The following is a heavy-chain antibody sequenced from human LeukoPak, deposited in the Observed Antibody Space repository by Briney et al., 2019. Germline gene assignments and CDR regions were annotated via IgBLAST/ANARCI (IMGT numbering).Heavy chain of an antibody. J-gene: IGHJ5*02. CDR3: ARSGSSSSQNWFDP. V-gene: IGHV4-34*01. CDR1: GGSFSGYY. D-gene: IGHD6-6*01. CDR2: INHSGST. Sequence: PSETLSLTCAVYGGSFSGYYWSWLRQPPGKGLEWIGEINHSGSTNYNPSLKSRVTISVDTSKNQFSLKLSSVTAADTAVYYCARSGSSSSQNWFDPWGQGTLVTVSS.